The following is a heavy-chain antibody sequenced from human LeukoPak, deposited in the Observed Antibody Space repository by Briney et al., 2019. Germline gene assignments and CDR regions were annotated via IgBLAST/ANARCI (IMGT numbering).Heavy chain of an antibody. CDR3: ARSGSYFTFDS. Sequence: PSETLSLTCTVSGGSISSYYWSWIRQPPGKGLEWIGYIYTSGSTNYNPSLKSRVTISVDTSKNQFSLELPSVTAAGTAVYYCARSGSYFTFDSWGQGTLVTVSS. CDR2: IYTSGST. V-gene: IGHV4-4*09. J-gene: IGHJ4*02. D-gene: IGHD3-22*01. CDR1: GGSISSYY.